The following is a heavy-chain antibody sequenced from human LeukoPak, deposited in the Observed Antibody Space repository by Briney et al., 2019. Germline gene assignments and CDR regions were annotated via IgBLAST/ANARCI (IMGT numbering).Heavy chain of an antibody. CDR2: ISGSGGTT. CDR1: GFTFSSYA. V-gene: IGHV3-23*01. CDR3: AKGDYGAYPHYFDY. D-gene: IGHD4-17*01. Sequence: PGGSLRLSCAASGFTFSSYAMNWVRQAPGKGLEWVSAISGSGGTTYYADSVKGRFTISRDNSKNTPYLQMNSLRAEDTAAYYCAKGDYGAYPHYFDYWGQGTLVPVSS. J-gene: IGHJ4*02.